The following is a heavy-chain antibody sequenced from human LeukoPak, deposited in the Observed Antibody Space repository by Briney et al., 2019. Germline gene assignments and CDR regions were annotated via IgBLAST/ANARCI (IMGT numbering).Heavy chain of an antibody. CDR3: ARGEDIVVVVAALGGYFDY. CDR2: ISSSRSYI. Sequence: GGPLRLSCAASGFPFSLYSMNWPPEAPGKALEGVSYISSSRSYIYYADSVKGRFTISRDNAKNSLYLQMNSLRAEDTAVYYCARGEDIVVVVAALGGYFDYWGQGTLVTVSS. J-gene: IGHJ4*02. D-gene: IGHD2-15*01. CDR1: GFPFSLYS. V-gene: IGHV3-21*01.